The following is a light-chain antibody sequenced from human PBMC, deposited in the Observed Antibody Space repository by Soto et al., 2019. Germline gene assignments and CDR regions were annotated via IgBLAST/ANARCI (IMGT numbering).Light chain of an antibody. Sequence: QSVLTQPASVSGSPGQSITISCSGTSRDVGYYNYVAWYQQYPGKAPKLMIFDVSHRPSGVSNRFSGSKSGNTASLTISGLQAEDEADYYCSSYTTSSTLVFGGGTKLTVL. CDR3: SSYTTSSTLV. J-gene: IGLJ2*01. V-gene: IGLV2-14*01. CDR2: DVS. CDR1: SRDVGYYNY.